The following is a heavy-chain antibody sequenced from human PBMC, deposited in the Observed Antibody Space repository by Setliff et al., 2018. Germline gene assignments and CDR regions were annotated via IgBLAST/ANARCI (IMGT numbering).Heavy chain of an antibody. CDR3: ARHKVIKKEFIRLKWFDP. J-gene: IGHJ5*02. CDR2: FYSFGSI. Sequence: PSETLSLTCSVSGGSITSGGGFYWAWIRQPPGKELEWIGSFYSFGSIYYSPSLKNRVTISGDTSSNQCSLNLNSVTAADTAVYYCARHKVIKKEFIRLKWFDPWGQGTPVTVSS. D-gene: IGHD3-10*01. CDR1: GGSITSGGGFY. V-gene: IGHV4-39*01.